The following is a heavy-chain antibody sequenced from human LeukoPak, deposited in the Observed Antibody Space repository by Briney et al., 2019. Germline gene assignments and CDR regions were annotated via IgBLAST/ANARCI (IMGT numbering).Heavy chain of an antibody. D-gene: IGHD3-16*01. Sequence: QTGGSLRLSCAASGFTVSSNYMSWVRQAPGKGLEWVSVIYSGGSTYYADSVKGRFTISRDNSHNTLYLQLNSLHSEDTAVYYCARTSSGSYGWFDPWGQGTLVTVSS. J-gene: IGHJ5*02. CDR2: IYSGGST. V-gene: IGHV3-53*05. CDR3: ARTSSGSYGWFDP. CDR1: GFTVSSNY.